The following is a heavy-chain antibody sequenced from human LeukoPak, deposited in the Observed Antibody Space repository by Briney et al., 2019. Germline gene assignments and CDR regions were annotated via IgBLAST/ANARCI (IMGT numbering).Heavy chain of an antibody. Sequence: ASVKVSCKASGHTVTSYYMHWVRKAPGQGLEWMGWINPNSGGTNYAHKFQGRVTMTRDTSISTAYMELSRLRSDDPAVETCASPHLCYCSSTSCNNDAFDIWGQGTMVTVSS. D-gene: IGHD2-2*02. CDR1: GHTVTSYY. V-gene: IGHV1-2*02. J-gene: IGHJ3*02. CDR2: INPNSGGT. CDR3: ASPHLCYCSSTSCNNDAFDI.